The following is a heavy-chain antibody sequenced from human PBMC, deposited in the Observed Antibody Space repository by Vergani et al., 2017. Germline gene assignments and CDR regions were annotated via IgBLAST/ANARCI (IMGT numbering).Heavy chain of an antibody. V-gene: IGHV7-4-1*02. D-gene: IGHD2-15*01. CDR2: INSNSGNP. J-gene: IGHJ5*02. CDR1: GYTFTNYD. Sequence: QVQLVQSGSEVKKPGASVKVSCRASGYTFTNYDLTWVRQAPGQGLEWMGLINSNSGNPTYAQGFKGRFVFSLDSSVSTSYLQINSLQPEDTAVYYCVRTQSGSCSGGNCYSRWFDPWGQGTLVTVSS. CDR3: VRTQSGSCSGGNCYSRWFDP.